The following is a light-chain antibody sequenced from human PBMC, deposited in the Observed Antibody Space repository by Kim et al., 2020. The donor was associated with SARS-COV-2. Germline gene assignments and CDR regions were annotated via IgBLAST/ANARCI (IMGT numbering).Light chain of an antibody. CDR1: QSLGTW. J-gene: IGKJ1*01. Sequence: GDRVTITCRASQSLGTWLAWYQQKPGKAPKLLIHDASTLESGVPSRFSGSASETEFTLTISSLQPDDFATYYCQQYTTYSGTFGQGTKV. CDR3: QQYTTYSGT. CDR2: DAS. V-gene: IGKV1-5*01.